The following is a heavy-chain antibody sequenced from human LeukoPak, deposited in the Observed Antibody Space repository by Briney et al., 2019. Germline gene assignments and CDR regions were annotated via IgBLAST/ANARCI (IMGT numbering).Heavy chain of an antibody. CDR2: ISSSDNYI. V-gene: IGHV3-21*01. J-gene: IGHJ4*02. CDR3: AIAGGNRYYFDY. CDR1: GFTFSTYI. Sequence: GGSLRLSCAASGFTFSTYIMNWVRKAPGKGLEWVSSISSSDNYIYSADSVKGRFTISRDNARNSLYLQMNILRAEDTAVYYCAIAGGNRYYFDYWGQGTLVTVSS. D-gene: IGHD3-16*01.